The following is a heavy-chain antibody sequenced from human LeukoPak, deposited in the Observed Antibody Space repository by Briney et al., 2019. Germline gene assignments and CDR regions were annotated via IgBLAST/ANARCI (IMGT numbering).Heavy chain of an antibody. V-gene: IGHV3-48*01. Sequence: GGSLRLSCAASGFTFSSYTMNWVRQAPGKGLEWVSHISSDSGTIYYADSVRGRFTISRDNAKNSLYLQMNSLRAEDTAVYYCVVHSVSSCYWGQGTLVIVSS. D-gene: IGHD1-26*01. CDR1: GFTFSSYT. J-gene: IGHJ4*02. CDR2: ISSDSGTI. CDR3: VVHSVSSCY.